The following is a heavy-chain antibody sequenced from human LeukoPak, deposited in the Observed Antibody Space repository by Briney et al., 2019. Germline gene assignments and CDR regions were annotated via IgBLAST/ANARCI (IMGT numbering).Heavy chain of an antibody. J-gene: IGHJ3*02. D-gene: IGHD6-19*01. CDR1: GFTFSSYA. Sequence: GGSLRLSCAASGFTFSSYAVNWVRQAPEKGLEWVSAISGSGGSTYYADSVKGRFTISRDNSKNTLYVQMNSLRAEDTAVYYCAKSFSSGWPDAFHIWGQGTMVTVSS. CDR2: ISGSGGST. V-gene: IGHV3-23*01. CDR3: AKSFSSGWPDAFHI.